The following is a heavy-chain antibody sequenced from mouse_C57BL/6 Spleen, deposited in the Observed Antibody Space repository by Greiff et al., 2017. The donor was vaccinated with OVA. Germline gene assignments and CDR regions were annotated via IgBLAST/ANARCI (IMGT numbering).Heavy chain of an antibody. J-gene: IGHJ3*01. CDR3: ARRVGSSPFAD. V-gene: IGHV1-53*01. Sequence: QVQLQQPGTELVKPGASVKLSCTASGYTFTSYWMHWVKQRPGQGLEWIGNINPRNGGTTSNEKFKSKATLTVDKSSSTAYLQLSSLTSEDSAVYYCARRVGSSPFADWGQGTLVTVSA. D-gene: IGHD1-1*01. CDR2: INPRNGGT. CDR1: GYTFTSYW.